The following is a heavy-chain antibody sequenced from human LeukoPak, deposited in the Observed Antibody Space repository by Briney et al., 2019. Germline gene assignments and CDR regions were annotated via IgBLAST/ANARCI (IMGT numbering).Heavy chain of an antibody. V-gene: IGHV4-59*01. CDR3: ARAGYSYGTGYYFDY. D-gene: IGHD5-18*01. J-gene: IGHJ4*02. CDR1: GGSISSYY. CDR2: IYYTGAP. Sequence: PSETLSLTCTVSGGSISSYYWSWIRRPPGKGLEWIGYIYYTGAPYNNASLKSRVTLSLDTSNNQFSLKVSYVTAAETAVFYAARAGYSYGTGYYFDYWGQGALVTVSS.